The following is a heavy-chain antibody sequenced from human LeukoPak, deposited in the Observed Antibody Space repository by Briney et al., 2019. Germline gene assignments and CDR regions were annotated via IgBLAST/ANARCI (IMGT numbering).Heavy chain of an antibody. V-gene: IGHV3-30*04. D-gene: IGHD5-18*01. J-gene: IGHJ3*02. CDR1: GFTFSNYG. CDR2: ISYDGSNT. CDR3: ARARSSYGYGDAFDI. Sequence: GGSLRLSCAASGFTFSNYGIHWVRQAPGKGLEWVALISYDGSNTWYADSVKGRFTISRDNSKNTLYLQMNSLRAEDTAVYYCARARSSYGYGDAFDIWGQGTMVTVSS.